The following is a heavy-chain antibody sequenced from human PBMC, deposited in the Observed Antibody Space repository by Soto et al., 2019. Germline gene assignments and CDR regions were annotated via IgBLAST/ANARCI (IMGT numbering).Heavy chain of an antibody. CDR3: AGGDCVGGTCYSLAGSFYYYMDV. V-gene: IGHV3-74*01. D-gene: IGHD2-15*01. CDR2: INSDGSVS. J-gene: IGHJ6*03. CDR1: GFTFSNYW. Sequence: EVQLVESGGGLVQPGGSLRLSCAASGFTFSNYWMYWVRQAPGKGLVWVSRINSDGSVSSYADSVKGRLTISRDNVKNTQYLQMDSLRAEDTAVYYCAGGDCVGGTCYSLAGSFYYYMDVWGKGTTVTVFS.